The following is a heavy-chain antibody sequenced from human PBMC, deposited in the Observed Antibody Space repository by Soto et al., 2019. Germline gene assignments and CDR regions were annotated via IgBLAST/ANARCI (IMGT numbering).Heavy chain of an antibody. J-gene: IGHJ6*02. CDR1: GFTFRNYD. CDR3: ARTDRDFYGLDV. CDR2: ISAAGDP. V-gene: IGHV3-13*05. Sequence: EVQLVESGGGLVQPGGSLRLSCEASGFTFRNYDMHWVRQGTGKGLEWVSGISAAGDPDYADSVEGRFTISRENAQNSFFLQMNSLRAGDTAVYYCARTDRDFYGLDVWCQGTTVIVSS.